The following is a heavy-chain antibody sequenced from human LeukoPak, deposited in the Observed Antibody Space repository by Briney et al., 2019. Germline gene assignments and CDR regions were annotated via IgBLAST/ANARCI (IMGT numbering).Heavy chain of an antibody. V-gene: IGHV1-18*01. CDR2: ISAYNGNT. Sequence: ASVKVSCKASGYTFTSYGISWVRQAPGQGLEWMGWISAYNGNTNYAQKLQGRVTMTTDTSTSTAYMELRSLRSDDTAVYYCARDLRSYYDSSGYSVSSFDPWGQGTLVTVSS. D-gene: IGHD3-22*01. CDR1: GYTFTSYG. J-gene: IGHJ5*02. CDR3: ARDLRSYYDSSGYSVSSFDP.